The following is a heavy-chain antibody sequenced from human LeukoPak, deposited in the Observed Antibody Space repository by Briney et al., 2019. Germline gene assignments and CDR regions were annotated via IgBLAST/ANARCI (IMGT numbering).Heavy chain of an antibody. CDR1: GVSFSGYY. V-gene: IGHV4-34*01. Sequence: SETLSLTCAVYGVSFSGYYWSWIRQPPGKGLEWIGEINHSGSTNYNPSLKSRVTISVDTSKNQFSLKLSSVTAADTAVYYCARGYGFGSYWGQGTLVTVSS. CDR2: INHSGST. J-gene: IGHJ4*02. CDR3: ARGYGFGSY. D-gene: IGHD3-10*01.